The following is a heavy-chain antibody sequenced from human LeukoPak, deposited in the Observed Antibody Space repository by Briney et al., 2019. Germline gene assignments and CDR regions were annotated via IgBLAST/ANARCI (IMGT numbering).Heavy chain of an antibody. CDR1: GLPIGDFA. J-gene: IGHJ4*02. CDR3: ARESGKFDY. CDR2: ISGDGVST. V-gene: IGHV3-43*02. Sequence: GGSLRLSCVASGLPIGDFAMHWVRQAPGQGLEWVSLISGDGVSTFFADSVKGRFRISRDNSKNSLFLEMSSLRTEDTAMYYCARESGKFDYWGQGTLVVVSS.